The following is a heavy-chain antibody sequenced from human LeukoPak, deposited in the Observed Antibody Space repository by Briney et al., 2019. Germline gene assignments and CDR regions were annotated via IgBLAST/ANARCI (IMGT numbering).Heavy chain of an antibody. Sequence: ASVKVSCKASGGTFSSYAISWVRQAPGQGLEWMGGIIPIFGTANYAQKFQGRVTITADESTSTAYMELSSLRSEDTAVYYCARVTRYYGSGTFDYRGQGTLVTVSS. CDR2: IIPIFGTA. J-gene: IGHJ4*02. CDR1: GGTFSSYA. D-gene: IGHD3-10*01. CDR3: ARVTRYYGSGTFDY. V-gene: IGHV1-69*13.